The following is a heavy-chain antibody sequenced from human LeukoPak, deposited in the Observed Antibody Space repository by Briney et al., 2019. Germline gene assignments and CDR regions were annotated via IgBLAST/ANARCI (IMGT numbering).Heavy chain of an antibody. D-gene: IGHD3/OR15-3a*01. V-gene: IGHV4-61*02. CDR2: IYTSGST. J-gene: IGHJ5*02. Sequence: SETLSLTCTVSGGSISSGSYYWSWIRQPAGKGLEWIGRIYTSGSTNYNPSLKSRVTISVDTSKNQFSLKLSSVTAADTAVYYCARSQTWDWQFSPNNWFDPWGQGTLVTVSS. CDR1: GGSISSGSYY. CDR3: ARSQTWDWQFSPNNWFDP.